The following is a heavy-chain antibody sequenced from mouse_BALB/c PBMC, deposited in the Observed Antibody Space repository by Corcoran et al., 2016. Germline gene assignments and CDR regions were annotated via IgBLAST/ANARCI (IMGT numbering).Heavy chain of an antibody. V-gene: IGHV9-3-1*01. Sequence: QIQLVQSGPELKKPGETVKISCKASGYTFTNYGMNWVKQAPGKGLKWMGWINTYTGEPTSADDFKGRFAFSLETSASTAYLQINNIKNEDTATYCCARYYYGPYYSRDYGGQGTSVTVSS. D-gene: IGHD1-1*01. CDR1: GYTFTNYG. J-gene: IGHJ4*01. CDR3: ARYYYGPYYSRDY. CDR2: INTYTGEP.